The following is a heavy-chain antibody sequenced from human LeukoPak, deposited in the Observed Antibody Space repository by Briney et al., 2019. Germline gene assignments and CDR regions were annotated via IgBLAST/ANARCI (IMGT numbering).Heavy chain of an antibody. D-gene: IGHD4-17*01. CDR3: ASRSSTVATFPFHY. Sequence: ASVKVSCKASGYTFTGYYMHWVRQAPGQGLEWMGWINPSSGRTNYAWRFQGRVTMTSDTSITTAYMELSRLTSDDTAVYYCASRSSTVATFPFHYWGQGTLVTVSS. V-gene: IGHV1-2*02. CDR1: GYTFTGYY. CDR2: INPSSGRT. J-gene: IGHJ4*02.